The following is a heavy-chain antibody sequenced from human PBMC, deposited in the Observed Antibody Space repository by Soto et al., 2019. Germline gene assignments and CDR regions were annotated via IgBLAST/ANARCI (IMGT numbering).Heavy chain of an antibody. J-gene: IGHJ3*02. CDR2: IRNNVNHYAT. V-gene: IGHV3-73*01. CDR3: TREPNVTPNDAFDI. CDR1: GFTFSVSA. D-gene: IGHD2-21*02. Sequence: PGGSLRLSCAASGFTFSVSAIHGVRQAPGKGLEWVGRIRNNVNHYATTYATSLKGRFTISRDDSRNTAYLQMNSLRTEDTAVYYCTREPNVTPNDAFDIWGPGTMLTVSS.